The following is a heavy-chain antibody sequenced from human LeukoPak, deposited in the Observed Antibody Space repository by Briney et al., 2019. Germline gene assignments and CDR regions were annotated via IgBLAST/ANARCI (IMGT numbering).Heavy chain of an antibody. CDR3: ASLSYYYDSSGYYSRNYYYYMDV. D-gene: IGHD3-22*01. CDR2: IYTSGST. CDR1: GGSISSYC. V-gene: IGHV4-4*09. J-gene: IGHJ6*03. Sequence: SETLSLTCTVSGGSISSYCWSWIRQPPGKGLEWIGYIYTSGSTNYNPSLKSRVTISVDTSKNQFSLKLSSVTAADTAVYYCASLSYYYDSSGYYSRNYYYYMDVWGKGTTVTVSS.